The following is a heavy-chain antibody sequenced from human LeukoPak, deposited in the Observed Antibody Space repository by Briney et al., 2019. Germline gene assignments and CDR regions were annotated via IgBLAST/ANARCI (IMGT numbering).Heavy chain of an antibody. V-gene: IGHV3-33*08. D-gene: IGHD3-9*01. CDR1: GFTFSSYG. CDR3: ARGWGDYDILTGIGY. J-gene: IGHJ4*02. CDR2: IWYDGSNK. Sequence: PGRSLRPSCAASGFTFSSYGMHWVRQAPGKGLEWVAVIWYDGSNKYYADSVKGRFTISRDNSKNTLYLQMNSLRAEDTAVYYCARGWGDYDILTGIGYWGQGTLVTVSS.